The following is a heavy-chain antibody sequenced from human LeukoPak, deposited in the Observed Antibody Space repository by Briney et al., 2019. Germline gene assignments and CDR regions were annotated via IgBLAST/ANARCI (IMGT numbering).Heavy chain of an antibody. J-gene: IGHJ4*02. CDR3: ARNSGSYPDY. CDR2: IWSDGSNK. V-gene: IGHV3-33*01. Sequence: GGSLRLSCAASGFTFSNYGMHWVRQAPVKGLEWVAVIWSDGSNKYYTDSVKGRFSIFRDNSKNTLYLQMNSLRAEDTAVYYCARNSGSYPDYWGQGTLVTVSS. CDR1: GFTFSNYG. D-gene: IGHD1-26*01.